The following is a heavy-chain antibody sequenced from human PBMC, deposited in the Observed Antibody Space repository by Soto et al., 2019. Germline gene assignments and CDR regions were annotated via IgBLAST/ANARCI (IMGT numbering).Heavy chain of an antibody. CDR2: IIPMFGTA. D-gene: IGHD3-22*01. CDR1: GDTFSSYS. J-gene: IGHJ4*02. V-gene: IGHV1-69*13. Sequence: SVEVSCKACGDTFSSYSINSVRQAPGQGLEWVGGIIPMFGTANYAQKFRGRVTITAGESTSTVYMELSSLRSEDTAVYYCARVGPAHYYDSSGYYSPLDYWGQGTLVTVSS. CDR3: ARVGPAHYYDSSGYYSPLDY.